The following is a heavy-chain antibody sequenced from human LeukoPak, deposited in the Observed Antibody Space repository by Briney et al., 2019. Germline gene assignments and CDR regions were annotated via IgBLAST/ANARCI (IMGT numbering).Heavy chain of an antibody. D-gene: IGHD4-17*01. CDR2: ISWNSGSI. Sequence: SLRLSCAASGFTFDDYAMHWVRQAPGKGLEWVSGISWNSGSIGYADSVKGRFTISRDNAKNSLYLQMNSLRAEDTALYYCAKDIYGDFEQFDYWGQGTLVTVSS. CDR3: AKDIYGDFEQFDY. CDR1: GFTFDDYA. J-gene: IGHJ4*02. V-gene: IGHV3-9*01.